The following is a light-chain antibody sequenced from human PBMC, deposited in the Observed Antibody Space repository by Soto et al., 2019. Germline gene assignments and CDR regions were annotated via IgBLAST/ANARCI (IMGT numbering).Light chain of an antibody. J-gene: IGKJ2*01. CDR1: QSISSY. CDR3: QQSYSTPPYT. Sequence: DIQMTQSPSSLSASVGDRVTITCRASQSISSYLNWYQQKPGKAPKLLIYAASSLQSGVPSRFSGSGSGTDFTLTISSLPPEDFAPYYCQQSYSTPPYTFGQGTKLEIK. V-gene: IGKV1-39*01. CDR2: AAS.